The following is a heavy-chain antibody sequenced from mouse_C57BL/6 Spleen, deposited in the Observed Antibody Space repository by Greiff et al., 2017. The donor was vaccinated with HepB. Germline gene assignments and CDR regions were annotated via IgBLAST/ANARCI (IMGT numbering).Heavy chain of an antibody. CDR3: ARFPHYYGSSLDYFDY. Sequence: EVKLMESGGGLVQPGGSLSLSCAASGFTFTDYYMSWVRQPPGKALEWLGFIRNKANGYTTEYSASVKGRFTISRDNSQSILYLQMNALRAEDSATYYCARFPHYYGSSLDYFDYWGQGTTLTVSS. V-gene: IGHV7-3*01. J-gene: IGHJ2*01. CDR1: GFTFTDYY. CDR2: IRNKANGYTT. D-gene: IGHD1-1*01.